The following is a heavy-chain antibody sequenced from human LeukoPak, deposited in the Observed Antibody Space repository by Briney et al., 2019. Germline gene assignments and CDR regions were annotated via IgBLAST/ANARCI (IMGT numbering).Heavy chain of an antibody. CDR1: GGSISSYY. CDR3: ARQSSLRYFDWLPGNYYYYGMDV. D-gene: IGHD3-9*01. J-gene: IGHJ6*02. Sequence: PSETLSLTCTVSGGSISSYYWSWIRQPPGKGLEWIGYIYYSGSTNFNPSLKSRVTISVDTSKNQLSLKLSSVTAADTAVYYCARQSSLRYFDWLPGNYYYYGMDVWGQGTTVTVSS. V-gene: IGHV4-59*08. CDR2: IYYSGST.